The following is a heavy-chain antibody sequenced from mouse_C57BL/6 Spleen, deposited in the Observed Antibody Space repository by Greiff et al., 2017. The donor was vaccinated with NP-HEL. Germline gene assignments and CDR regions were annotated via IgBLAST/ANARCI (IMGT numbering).Heavy chain of an antibody. CDR2: IDPEDGDT. J-gene: IGHJ2*01. CDR1: ASNIKANK. CDR3: TRGGSSPYY. D-gene: IGHD1-1*01. V-gene: IGHV14-1*01. Sequence: GEELLGPGAPAKWPSTPPASNIKANKWTGWKKRLDQGLEWIGRIDPEDGDTEYAPKFQGKATMTADTSSNTAYLQLSSLTSEDTAVYYCTRGGSSPYYWGQGTTLTVSS.